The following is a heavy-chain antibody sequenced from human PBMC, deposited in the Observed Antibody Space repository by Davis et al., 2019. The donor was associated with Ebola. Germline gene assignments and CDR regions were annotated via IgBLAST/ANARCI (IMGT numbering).Heavy chain of an antibody. V-gene: IGHV1-2*06. D-gene: IGHD3/OR15-3a*01. CDR3: AGLDYNAFDI. J-gene: IGHJ3*02. CDR1: GYTFTGYY. CDR2: INPNSGGT. Sequence: AASVKVSCKASGYTFTGYYMHWVRQAPGQGLEWMGRINPNSGGTNYAQKFQGRVTMTRDTSTSTVYMELSSLRSEDTAVYYCAGLDYNAFDIWGQGTMVTVSS.